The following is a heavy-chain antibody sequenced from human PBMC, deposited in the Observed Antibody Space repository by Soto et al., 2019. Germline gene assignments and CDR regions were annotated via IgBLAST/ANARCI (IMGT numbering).Heavy chain of an antibody. J-gene: IGHJ5*02. V-gene: IGHV4-59*01. CDR2: IYYSGST. D-gene: IGHD5-18*01. Sequence: SETLSLTCTVSGGSISSYYWSWIRQPPGKGLEWIGYIYYSGSTNYNPSLKSRVTISVDTSKNQFSLKLSSVTAADTAVYYCARDPNTTMAPYNWFDPWGQGTL. CDR3: ARDPNTTMAPYNWFDP. CDR1: GGSISSYY.